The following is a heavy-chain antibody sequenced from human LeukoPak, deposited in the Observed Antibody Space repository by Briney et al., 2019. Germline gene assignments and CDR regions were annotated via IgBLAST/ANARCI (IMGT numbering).Heavy chain of an antibody. Sequence: GGSLRLSCAASGITFSSYAMHGVRQAPGKGLEWVAVISYDGGNKYYADSVKGRFTISRDNSKNTLYLQMNSLRAEDTAVYFCARDARYYDILTGYPLFDYWGQGTLVTVSS. V-gene: IGHV3-30-3*01. D-gene: IGHD3-9*01. J-gene: IGHJ4*02. CDR3: ARDARYYDILTGYPLFDY. CDR1: GITFSSYA. CDR2: ISYDGGNK.